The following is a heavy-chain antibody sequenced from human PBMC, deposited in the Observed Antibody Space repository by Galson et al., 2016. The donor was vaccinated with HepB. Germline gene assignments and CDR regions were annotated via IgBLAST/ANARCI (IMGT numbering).Heavy chain of an antibody. CDR2: ISGDGSRV. CDR1: GFAFTNYW. J-gene: IGHJ4*02. V-gene: IGHV3-74*01. CDR3: ARDFSSYDEYFDL. D-gene: IGHD3-3*01. Sequence: SLRLSCAASGFAFTNYWMNWVRQAPGKGLVWVSRISGDGSRVDYADFVKGRVTLSRDNAKNTLYRQMNSQIAEDTAVYYCARDFSSYDEYFDLWGQGTLVTVSS.